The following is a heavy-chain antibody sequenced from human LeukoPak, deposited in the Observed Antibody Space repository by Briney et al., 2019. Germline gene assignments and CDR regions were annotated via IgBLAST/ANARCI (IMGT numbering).Heavy chain of an antibody. CDR1: GLTFSRYN. V-gene: IGHV3-48*02. CDR2: ISSSSSTI. Sequence: GGSLRLSCVASGLTFSRYNMNWVRQAPGKGLEWVSYISSSSSTIYYADSVKGRFTISRDNAKTSLYLQMNSLRDEDTAVYYCARMTHSGSYYFDYWGQGTLVTVSS. J-gene: IGHJ4*02. D-gene: IGHD1-26*01. CDR3: ARMTHSGSYYFDY.